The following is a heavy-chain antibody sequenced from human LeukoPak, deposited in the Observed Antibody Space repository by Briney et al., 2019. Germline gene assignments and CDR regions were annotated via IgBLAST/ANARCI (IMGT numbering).Heavy chain of an antibody. CDR2: IHYSGST. J-gene: IGHJ4*02. CDR3: ASRDGHNSFYY. D-gene: IGHD5-24*01. V-gene: IGHV4-30-4*08. CDR1: GGSLRSGDYY. Sequence: TLSLTRTVSGGSLRSGDYYWSWIRQPPGKGLEWVGAIHYSGSTYYNPSLKSRVAISVVTSKNLLCLHRSSVSAVDRPGWYCASRDGHNSFYYCGEGALVTVSS.